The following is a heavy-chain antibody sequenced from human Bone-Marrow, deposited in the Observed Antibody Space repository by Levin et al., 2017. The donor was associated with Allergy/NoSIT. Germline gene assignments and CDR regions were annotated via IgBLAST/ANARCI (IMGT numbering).Heavy chain of an antibody. D-gene: IGHD1/OR15-1a*01. V-gene: IGHV1-18*01. J-gene: IGHJ4*02. Sequence: ASVKVSCKASGYTFTSYGINWVRQAPGQGLEWMGWTSTHNDNTDVAQKFQGRVTMTADTSTNTAYMELRSLISDDTAVYYCARNNGPGAGFYFDRWGQGTLVTVSS. CDR3: ARNNGPGAGFYFDR. CDR1: GYTFTSYG. CDR2: TSTHNDNT.